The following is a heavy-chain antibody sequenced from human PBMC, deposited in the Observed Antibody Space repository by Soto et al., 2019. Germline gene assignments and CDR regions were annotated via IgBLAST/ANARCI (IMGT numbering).Heavy chain of an antibody. J-gene: IGHJ4*02. CDR1: GFTVSNNY. V-gene: IGHV3-53*01. CDR3: AKVNVVVVAATFEYEYYFDY. D-gene: IGHD2-15*01. CDR2: ISNTGST. Sequence: PGGSLRLSCVASGFTVSNNYMSWVRQAPGRGLEWVSAISNTGSTYYAGSVKGRSTISRVSSTNTLYLEVNSLRADDTAVYYCAKVNVVVVAATFEYEYYFDYWGQGTLVTVSS.